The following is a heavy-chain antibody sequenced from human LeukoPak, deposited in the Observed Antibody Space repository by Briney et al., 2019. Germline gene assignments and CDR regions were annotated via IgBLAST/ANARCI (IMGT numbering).Heavy chain of an antibody. V-gene: IGHV5-51*01. CDR1: GYSFTNYW. CDR3: ARALRQQLVRGAFDI. CDR2: IYPGDSDT. Sequence: GESLKISCKGSGYSFTNYWIGWVRQMPGKGLERMGIIYPGDSDTRYSPSFQGQVTISADKSVSTAYLQWSSLKASDTAMYYCARALRQQLVRGAFDIWGQGTMVTVSS. D-gene: IGHD6-13*01. J-gene: IGHJ3*02.